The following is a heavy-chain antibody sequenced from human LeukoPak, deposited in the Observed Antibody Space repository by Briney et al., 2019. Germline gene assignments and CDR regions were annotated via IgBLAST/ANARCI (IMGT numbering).Heavy chain of an antibody. CDR2: IYSGDIT. CDR1: GFVVSNNY. CDR3: TRDCTTFRFAY. V-gene: IGHV3-53*01. J-gene: IGHJ4*02. D-gene: IGHD1-26*01. Sequence: GGSLRLSCAGSGFVVSNNYMSWVRQAPGKGLEWVSIIYSGDITYYADSVKGRFTISRDNSKNMLFLQMNSLRAEDTAVYYCTRDCTTFRFAYWGQGTLVTVSS.